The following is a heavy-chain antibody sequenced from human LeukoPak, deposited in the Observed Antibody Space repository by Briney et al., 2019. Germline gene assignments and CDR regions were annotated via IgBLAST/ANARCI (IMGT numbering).Heavy chain of an antibody. J-gene: IGHJ4*02. V-gene: IGHV4-39*01. D-gene: IGHD2-15*01. CDR2: IYYSGST. CDR3: ARLVMASVVVVAATPFFDY. CDR1: GDSISSSSYY. Sequence: SETLSLTCTVSGDSISSSSYYWGWIRQPPGKGLEWIGSIYYSGSTYYNPSLKSRVTISVDTSKNQFSLKLSSVTAADTAVHYCARLVMASVVVVAATPFFDYWGQGTLVTVSS.